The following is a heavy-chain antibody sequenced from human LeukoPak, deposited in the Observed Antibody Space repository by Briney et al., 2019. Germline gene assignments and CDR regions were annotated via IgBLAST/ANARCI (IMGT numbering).Heavy chain of an antibody. CDR2: ISAYNGNT. J-gene: IGHJ4*02. CDR3: ARDGYSSGWYGIDY. V-gene: IGHV1-18*04. D-gene: IGHD6-19*01. CDR1: GYTFISYG. Sequence: GASVKVSCKASGYTFISYGISWVRRAPGQGLEWMGWISAYNGNTNYAQKLQGRVTMTTDTSTSTAYMELRSLRSDDTAVYYCARDGYSSGWYGIDYWGQGALVTVSS.